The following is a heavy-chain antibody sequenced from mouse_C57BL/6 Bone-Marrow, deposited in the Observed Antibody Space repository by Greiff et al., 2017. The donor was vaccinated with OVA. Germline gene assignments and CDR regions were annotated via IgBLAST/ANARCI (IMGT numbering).Heavy chain of an antibody. CDR3: ARATTVVEHWDVDV. CDR2: SRNTANDYTT. D-gene: IGHD1-1*01. CDR1: GFTFSDFY. Sequence: EVKVVESGGGLVQSGRSLRLSCATSGFTFSDFYMEWVRQAPGKGLEWIADSRNTANDYTTEYSASVKGRFIVSRDTSQSILYLQMNALRAEDTAIYYGARATTVVEHWDVDVWGTGTTGTVSS. V-gene: IGHV7-1*01. J-gene: IGHJ1*03.